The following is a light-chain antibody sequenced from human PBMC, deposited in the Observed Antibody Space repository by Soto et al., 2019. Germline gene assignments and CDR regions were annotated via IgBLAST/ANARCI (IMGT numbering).Light chain of an antibody. CDR3: QERGGWPRAT. V-gene: IGKV3-11*01. Sequence: EMVLTQSPATLSLAPRESATLSCRASQNVGLNFAWYQQKSGQPPRLLIHTPSSRATGIPARLSGSWSRTDFTRTSSRLGPEDIAVSYCQERGGWPRATFGGGTKVE. CDR1: QNVGLN. J-gene: IGKJ4*01. CDR2: TPS.